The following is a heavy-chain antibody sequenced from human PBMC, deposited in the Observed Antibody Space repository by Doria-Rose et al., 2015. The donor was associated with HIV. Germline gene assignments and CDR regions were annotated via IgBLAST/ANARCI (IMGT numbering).Heavy chain of an antibody. CDR1: GFIFSNYW. CDR2: IKKDGGER. V-gene: IGHV3-7*01. CDR3: VRDPWYGAFDA. J-gene: IGHJ3*01. D-gene: IGHD6-13*01. Sequence: VQLVESGGALVQPGGSLALSCAASGFIFSNYWMSWVRQTPGKGLEWVASIKKDGGERHYVDSVKGRFTISRDNARNSVHLQMNSLRAEDTAVYYRVRDPWYGAFDAWGQGTMVTVSS.